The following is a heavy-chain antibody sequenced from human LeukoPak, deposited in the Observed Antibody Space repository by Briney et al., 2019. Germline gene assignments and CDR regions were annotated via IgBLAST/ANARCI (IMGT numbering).Heavy chain of an antibody. J-gene: IGHJ1*01. D-gene: IGHD3-10*01. CDR1: GFSLSTSGVG. CDR3: AHNLGIKFGPRLNPFQH. V-gene: IGHV2-5*01. CDR2: IYWNDDK. Sequence: SGPTLVKPTQILTLTCTFSGFSLSTSGVGVGWIRQPPGKALEWLALIYWNDDKRYSPSLKSRLTITKDTSKNQVVLTMTNMHPMYTVRYYCAHNLGIKFGPRLNPFQHWGQGTLVTVSS.